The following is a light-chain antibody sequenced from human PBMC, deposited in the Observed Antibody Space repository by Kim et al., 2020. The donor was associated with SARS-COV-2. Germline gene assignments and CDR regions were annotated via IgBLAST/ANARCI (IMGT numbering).Light chain of an antibody. J-gene: IGLJ2*01. V-gene: IGLV6-57*03. CDR3: QSYDSSNLV. CDR1: SGSIASNY. CDR2: EDT. Sequence: GKTVTISCTRSSGSIASNYVQWYQQRPGSAPTTVIYEDTQRPSGVPDRFSGSIDSSSNSASLTISGLKTEDEADYYCQSYDSSNLVFGGGTKLTVL.